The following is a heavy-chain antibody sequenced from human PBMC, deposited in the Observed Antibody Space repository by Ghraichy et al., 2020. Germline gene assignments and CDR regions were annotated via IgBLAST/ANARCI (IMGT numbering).Heavy chain of an antibody. CDR3: VREPRDAFDI. J-gene: IGHJ3*02. CDR2: FSGDGRST. CDR1: GFTFSTST. Sequence: GGSLRLSCSASGFTFSTSTLHWVRQAPGKGLEYVSGFSGDGRSTFYADSVRARFTISRDNSKNMLYLQMTSLRVEDTAVYYCVREPRDAFDIWGQGTMVTVSS. V-gene: IGHV3-64D*06.